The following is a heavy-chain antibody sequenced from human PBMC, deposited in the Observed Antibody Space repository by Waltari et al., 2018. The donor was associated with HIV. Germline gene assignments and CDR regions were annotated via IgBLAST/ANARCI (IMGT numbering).Heavy chain of an antibody. CDR2: INSDGSST. V-gene: IGHV3-74*01. J-gene: IGHJ5*02. Sequence: EVQLVESGGGLVQPGGSLRLSCAASGFTFSSYWMHWVRQAPGKGLVWVLLINSDGSSTSYADSVKGRFTSSRDNAKNTLYLQMNSLRAEDTAVYYWARGVWFDPWGQGTLVTVSS. CDR3: ARGVWFDP. CDR1: GFTFSSYW.